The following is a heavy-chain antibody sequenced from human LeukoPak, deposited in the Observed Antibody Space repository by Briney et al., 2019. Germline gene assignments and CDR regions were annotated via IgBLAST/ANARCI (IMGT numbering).Heavy chain of an antibody. CDR3: ARDVITMVRGPNYVHFDY. J-gene: IGHJ4*02. CDR1: DYSISSGYGYY. D-gene: IGHD3-10*01. CDR2: IYHSGIT. V-gene: IGHV4-38-2*02. Sequence: SETLSLTCTVSDYSISSGYGYYWGWIRQPPGKGLEWIGNIYHSGITYYNHFNSSLKSRVTISIDTSKNQFSLRLSSVTAADTAVYYCARDVITMVRGPNYVHFDYWGQGTLVTVSS.